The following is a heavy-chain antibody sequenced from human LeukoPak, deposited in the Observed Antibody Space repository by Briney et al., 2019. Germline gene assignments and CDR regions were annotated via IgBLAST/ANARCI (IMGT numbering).Heavy chain of an antibody. CDR1: GYTFTGYY. CDR3: ARDQNDLCLGLDY. V-gene: IGHV1-2*02. Sequence: GASVKVSCKASGYTFTGYYMHWVRQAPGQGLEWMGWINPNSGDTNYAQKFQGRVTMTRDTSISTAYMELSRLRSDDTAVYFCARDQNDLCLGLDYWGQGTLVSVSS. J-gene: IGHJ4*02. CDR2: INPNSGDT. D-gene: IGHD2/OR15-2a*01.